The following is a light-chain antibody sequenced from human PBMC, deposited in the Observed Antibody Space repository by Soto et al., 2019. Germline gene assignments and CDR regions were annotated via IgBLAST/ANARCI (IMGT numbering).Light chain of an antibody. CDR2: EIN. J-gene: IGLJ1*01. Sequence: QSALTPPPSAAGSPGQSVPICCTGTSRDVGAYDYVSWYQQHPGKAPKLMIYEINKRPSGVPDRISGSKSGNTASLTVSGLQAEDEADYYCSSFAGSTNFPYVFGTGTKVTVL. V-gene: IGLV2-8*01. CDR1: SRDVGAYDY. CDR3: SSFAGSTNFPYV.